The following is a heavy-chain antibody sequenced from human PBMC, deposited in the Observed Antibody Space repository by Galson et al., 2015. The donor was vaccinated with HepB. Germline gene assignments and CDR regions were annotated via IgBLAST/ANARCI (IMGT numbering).Heavy chain of an antibody. V-gene: IGHV3-23*01. CDR3: AEDSGWFGELILVGYFDL. D-gene: IGHD3-10*01. J-gene: IGHJ2*01. Sequence: SLRLSCAASGFTFSSYAMSWVRQAPGKGLEWVSAISGSGGSTYYADSVKGRFTISRDNSKNTLYLQMNSLRAEDTAVYYCAEDSGWFGELILVGYFDLWGRGTLVTVSS. CDR2: ISGSGGST. CDR1: GFTFSSYA.